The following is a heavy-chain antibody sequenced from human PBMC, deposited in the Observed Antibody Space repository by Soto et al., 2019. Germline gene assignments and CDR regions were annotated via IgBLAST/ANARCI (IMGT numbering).Heavy chain of an antibody. Sequence: GGSLRLSCAASGFTFSNAWMSWVRQAPGKGLEWVGRIKSKTDGGTTDYAAPVKGRFTISRDDSKNTLYLQMNSLKTEDTAVYYCTTEMATKTNAGFDYWGQGTLVTGSS. D-gene: IGHD5-12*01. V-gene: IGHV3-15*01. CDR3: TTEMATKTNAGFDY. CDR1: GFTFSNAW. CDR2: IKSKTDGGTT. J-gene: IGHJ4*02.